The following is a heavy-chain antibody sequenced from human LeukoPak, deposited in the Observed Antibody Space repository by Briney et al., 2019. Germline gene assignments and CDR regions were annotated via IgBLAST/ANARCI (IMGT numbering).Heavy chain of an antibody. V-gene: IGHV1-69*05. D-gene: IGHD5-12*01. CDR2: IITICGTA. CDR3: WSGGYGGHH. CDR1: GGTFSSYA. J-gene: IGHJ5*02. Sequence: ASVKVSCKASGGTFSSYAISWVRQAPGQGLEWMGGIITICGTANYAQKFQGRVTITTDESTSTAYMELSNLRSEDTAVDYWWSGGYGGHHWGQRPLVTVS.